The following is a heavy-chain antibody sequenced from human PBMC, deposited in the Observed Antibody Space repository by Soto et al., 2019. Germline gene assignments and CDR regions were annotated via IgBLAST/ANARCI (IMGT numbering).Heavy chain of an antibody. Sequence: KPTETVSGNCIVSGGSSISGDYYWSWIRQPPGKGLEWIGYIYYSGSTYYNPSLKSRVTISVDTSKNQFSLKLSSVTAADTAVYYCARADWNYIFDYWGQGTLVSGSS. D-gene: IGHD1-7*01. J-gene: IGHJ4*02. CDR1: GGSSISGDYY. CDR2: IYYSGST. CDR3: ARADWNYIFDY. V-gene: IGHV4-30-4*01.